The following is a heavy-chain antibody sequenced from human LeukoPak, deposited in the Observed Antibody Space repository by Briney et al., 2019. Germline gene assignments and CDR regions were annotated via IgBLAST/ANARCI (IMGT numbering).Heavy chain of an antibody. V-gene: IGHV3-48*03. CDR1: GFTFSSFE. J-gene: IGHJ3*02. CDR3: ARDRTMRGTIPEGAFDI. Sequence: GSLRLSCAASGFTFSSFEMNWVRQAPGKGLEWISYIHSSGSSMYYADSVKGRFTISRDNAKNSLYLQMNSLRAEDTAVYYCARDRTMRGTIPEGAFDIWGQGTMVTVSS. CDR2: IHSSGSSM. D-gene: IGHD1-14*01.